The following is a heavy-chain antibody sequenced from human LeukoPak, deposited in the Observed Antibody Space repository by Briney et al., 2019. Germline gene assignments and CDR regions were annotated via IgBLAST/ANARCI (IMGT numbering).Heavy chain of an antibody. V-gene: IGHV3-21*06. J-gene: IGHJ4*02. CDR1: GFIFSSYS. D-gene: IGHD6-13*01. CDR2: ISSSSSYI. Sequence: GGSLRLSCAASGFIFSSYSMNWVRQAPGKGLEWVSSISSSSSYISYADSVKGRFTISRDNAKNSLYLQMNSLRAEDTAVYYCARATRAAAAPLSEYWGQGILVTVSA. CDR3: ARATRAAAAPLSEY.